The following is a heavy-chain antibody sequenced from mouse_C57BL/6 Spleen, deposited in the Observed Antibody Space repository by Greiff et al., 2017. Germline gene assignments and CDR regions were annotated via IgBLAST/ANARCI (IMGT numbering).Heavy chain of an antibody. D-gene: IGHD1-1*01. CDR2: IRNKANGYTT. CDR3: ARWGDYYGSTDWYFDV. Sequence: EVQLVESGGGLVQPGGSLSLSCAASGFTFTDYYMSWVRQPPGKALEWLGFIRNKANGYTTEYSASVKGRFTISSDNSKSILYLQMNALRAEDSATYYCARWGDYYGSTDWYFDVWGTGTTVTVSS. V-gene: IGHV7-3*01. CDR1: GFTFTDYY. J-gene: IGHJ1*03.